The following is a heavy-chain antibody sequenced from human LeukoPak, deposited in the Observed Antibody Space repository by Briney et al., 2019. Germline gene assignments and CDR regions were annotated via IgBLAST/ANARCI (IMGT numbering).Heavy chain of an antibody. Sequence: GGTLRLSCAASGFTVSSNYMSWVRQAPGKGLEWVSVIYSGGSTYYADSVKGRFAISRDNSKNTLYLQMNSLRAEDTAVYYCARLPPGSTVGFDYWGQGTLVTVHS. CDR3: ARLPPGSTVGFDY. D-gene: IGHD4-17*01. J-gene: IGHJ4*02. V-gene: IGHV3-53*01. CDR2: IYSGGST. CDR1: GFTVSSNY.